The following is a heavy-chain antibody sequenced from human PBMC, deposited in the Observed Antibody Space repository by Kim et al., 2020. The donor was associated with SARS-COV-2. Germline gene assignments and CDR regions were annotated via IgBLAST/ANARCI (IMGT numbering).Heavy chain of an antibody. CDR3: ARDPLYCSSTSCYRGYSYGWVGD. CDR2: INPNSGGT. D-gene: IGHD2-2*01. V-gene: IGHV1-2*02. Sequence: ASVKVSCKASGYTFTGYYMHWVRQAPGQGLEWMGWINPNSGGTNYAQKFQGRVTMTRDTSISTAYMELSRLRSDDTAVYYCARDPLYCSSTSCYRGYSYGWVGDWGQGTLVTVSS. J-gene: IGHJ4*02. CDR1: GYTFTGYY.